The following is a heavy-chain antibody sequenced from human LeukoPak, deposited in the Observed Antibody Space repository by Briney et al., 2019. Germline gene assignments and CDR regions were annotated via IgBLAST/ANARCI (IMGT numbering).Heavy chain of an antibody. J-gene: IGHJ4*02. CDR3: ARGGRRTWYLDY. CDR1: GYTFTGYY. D-gene: IGHD6-13*01. V-gene: IGHV1-2*02. Sequence: ASVKVSCKASGYTFTGYYMHWVRQAPGQGLEWMGWINIYSGDTNYAQKFQGRVTVTRDTGTDTAYMELRSLRFDDTAVYYCARGGRRTWYLDYWGQGTLVTVTS. CDR2: INIYSGDT.